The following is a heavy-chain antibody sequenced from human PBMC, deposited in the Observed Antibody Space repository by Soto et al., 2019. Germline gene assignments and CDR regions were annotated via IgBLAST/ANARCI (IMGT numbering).Heavy chain of an antibody. D-gene: IGHD2-2*03. V-gene: IGHV4-31*03. CDR1: GGSISSGGYY. CDR3: ARDGYPSGWFDP. CDR2: IYYSGST. Sequence: QVQLQESGPGLVKPSQTLSLTCTVSGGSISSGGYYWSWIRQHPGKGLEWIGYIYYSGSTYYNPSLKSRVTISVDTSKNQFSLKLSSVTAADTAAYYCARDGYPSGWFDPWGQGTLVTVSS. J-gene: IGHJ5*02.